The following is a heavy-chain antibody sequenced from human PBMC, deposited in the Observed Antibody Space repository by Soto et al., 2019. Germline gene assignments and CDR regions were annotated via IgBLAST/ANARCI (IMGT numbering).Heavy chain of an antibody. V-gene: IGHV3-48*02. CDR1: GFTFSSYS. D-gene: IGHD2-15*01. CDR2: ISSSSSTI. CDR3: ARECRYYYGMDV. J-gene: IGHJ6*02. Sequence: GGSLRLFCAASGFTFSSYSMNWVRQAPGKGLEWVSYISSSSSTIYYADSVKGRFTISRDNAKNSLYLQMNSLRDEDTAVYYCARECRYYYGMDVWGQGTTVTVSS.